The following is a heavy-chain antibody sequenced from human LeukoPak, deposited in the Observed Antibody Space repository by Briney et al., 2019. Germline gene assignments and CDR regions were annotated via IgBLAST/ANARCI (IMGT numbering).Heavy chain of an antibody. Sequence: GGSLRLSCAASGFSFGSYAVGWTRQAPGQGLEWVSAISGSGSHANYAESVKGRFTISRDNSKNTLYLQMHSLIAADTAVYYCGSGPVGTTVPWGQGTLVTVSS. CDR2: ISGSGSHA. V-gene: IGHV3-23*01. J-gene: IGHJ5*02. CDR3: GSGPVGTTVP. D-gene: IGHD1-1*01. CDR1: GFSFGSYA.